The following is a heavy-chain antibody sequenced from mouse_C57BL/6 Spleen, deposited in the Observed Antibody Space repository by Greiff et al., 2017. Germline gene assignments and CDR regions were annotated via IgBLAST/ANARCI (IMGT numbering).Heavy chain of an antibody. J-gene: IGHJ2*01. D-gene: IGHD2-1*01. CDR2: LNPGSGGT. CDR3: ARYGNYGDY. V-gene: IGHV1-54*01. Sequence: VQLQQSGAELVRPGTSVKVSCKASGYAFTNYLIEWVKQRPGQGLEWIGVLNPGSGGTNYNEKFKGKATLTADKSSSTAYMQLSSLTSEDSAVYFCARYGNYGDYWGQGTTLTVSS. CDR1: GYAFTNYL.